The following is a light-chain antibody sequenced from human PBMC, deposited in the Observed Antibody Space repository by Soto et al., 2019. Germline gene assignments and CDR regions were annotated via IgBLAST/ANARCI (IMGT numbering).Light chain of an antibody. CDR1: SSDVGGYNY. V-gene: IGLV2-14*01. J-gene: IGLJ2*01. Sequence: QSALTQPASLSGSPGQSTTISCTGTSSDVGGYNYVSWYQQHPGKAPKLMIYEFTNRPSGVSDRFSGSNSGNTASLTISGLQAEDEADYYCNSYTTSSPSVVFGGGTKLTVL. CDR2: EFT. CDR3: NSYTTSSPSVV.